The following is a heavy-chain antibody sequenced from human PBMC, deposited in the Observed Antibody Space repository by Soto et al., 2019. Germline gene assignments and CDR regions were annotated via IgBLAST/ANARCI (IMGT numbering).Heavy chain of an antibody. D-gene: IGHD3-3*01. V-gene: IGHV3-33*06. CDR3: AKEFWSGPFDY. CDR2: IWSDGSNK. CDR1: GFTFSSYG. Sequence: QVQLVESGGGVVQPGRSLRLSCAASGFTFSSYGMHWVRQAPGKGLEWVAVIWSDGSNKYYADSVKGRFTISRDNSKNTLYLQVTSLRAEDTAVYYCAKEFWSGPFDYWGQGTLVTVSS. J-gene: IGHJ4*02.